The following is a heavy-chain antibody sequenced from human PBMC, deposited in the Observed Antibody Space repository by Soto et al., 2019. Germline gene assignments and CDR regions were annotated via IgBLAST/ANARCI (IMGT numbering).Heavy chain of an antibody. CDR1: NGSFSGYY. J-gene: IGHJ6*02. CDR3: ATGPGYSSSWTLYYYYGMDV. CDR2: INRSGVT. V-gene: IGHV4-34*01. Sequence: SETLSLTCAVYNGSFSGYYWNWIRQPPGKGLEWIGEINRSGVTNYNPSLQSRVTLSVDTTKNQFSLKLLSLSAADTAVYYCATGPGYSSSWTLYYYYGMDVWGQGTTVTVSS. D-gene: IGHD6-13*01.